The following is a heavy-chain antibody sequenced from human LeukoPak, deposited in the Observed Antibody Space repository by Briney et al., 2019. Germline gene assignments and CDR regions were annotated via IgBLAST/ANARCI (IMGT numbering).Heavy chain of an antibody. V-gene: IGHV3-7*05. CDR1: GFTFSSNW. J-gene: IGHJ4*02. CDR2: IKQDGSEK. D-gene: IGHD5-12*01. Sequence: GRSLRLSCAASGFTFSSNWMSWVRQAPGKGLEWVANIKQDGSEKYYVDSVKGRFTISRDNAKKSLYLQMNSLRAEDTAVYYCARPLYSGYDYYFDYWGQGTLVTVSS. CDR3: ARPLYSGYDYYFDY.